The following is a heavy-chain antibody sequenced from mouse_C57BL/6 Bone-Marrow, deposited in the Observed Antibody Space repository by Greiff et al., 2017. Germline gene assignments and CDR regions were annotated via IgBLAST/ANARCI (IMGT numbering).Heavy chain of an antibody. D-gene: IGHD1-1*01. J-gene: IGHJ3*01. Sequence: VQLQQSGPELVKPGASVKISCKATGYTFTDYYMNWVKQSHGKSLEWIGDINPNNGGTSYNQKFKGKATLTVDQSSSTAYMELRSLTSEDSAVYYCASPLIYYYGSSFAYWGQGTLVTVSA. CDR3: ASPLIYYYGSSFAY. V-gene: IGHV1-26*01. CDR1: GYTFTDYY. CDR2: INPNNGGT.